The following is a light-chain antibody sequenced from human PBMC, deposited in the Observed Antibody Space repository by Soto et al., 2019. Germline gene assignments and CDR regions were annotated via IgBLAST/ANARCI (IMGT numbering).Light chain of an antibody. V-gene: IGKV3-20*01. Sequence: EIVLTQSPGTLSLSPGERATLSCRASQNVNSNHIAWYQQKPGQAPRLLIYGPSSRATGIPERFSGSGSGTDFTLTISRLKPEDFAVYFCHQFGSSPQTFGHGTKVEIK. J-gene: IGKJ1*01. CDR3: HQFGSSPQT. CDR1: QNVNSNH. CDR2: GPS.